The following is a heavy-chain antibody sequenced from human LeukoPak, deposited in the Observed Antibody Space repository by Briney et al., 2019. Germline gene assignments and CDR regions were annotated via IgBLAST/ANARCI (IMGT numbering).Heavy chain of an antibody. V-gene: IGHV1-46*01. D-gene: IGHD5-12*01. J-gene: IGHJ5*02. CDR2: INPSGGST. Sequence: ASVKVSCKASGYTFTSYYMHWVRQAPGQGLEWMGIINPSGGSTSYAQKFQGRVTMTRDTSTSTVYMELSSLRSEDTAVYYCAREGLSGYDSANWFDPWGQGTLVTVSS. CDR3: AREGLSGYDSANWFDP. CDR1: GYTFTSYY.